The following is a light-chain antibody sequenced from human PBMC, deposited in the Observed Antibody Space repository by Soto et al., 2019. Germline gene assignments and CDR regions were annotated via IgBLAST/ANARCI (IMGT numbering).Light chain of an antibody. Sequence: DIQMTQSPSTLSASVGDRVTITCRASQSISFWLAWYQQKAGKAPNLMIYKASRLESGVPSRFSGSGSETEFTLTISSLYPDDFATNYCNHDNSNPPSRFGEGSMLDIK. CDR1: QSISFW. CDR2: KAS. CDR3: NHDNSNPPSR. V-gene: IGKV1-5*03. J-gene: IGKJ1*01.